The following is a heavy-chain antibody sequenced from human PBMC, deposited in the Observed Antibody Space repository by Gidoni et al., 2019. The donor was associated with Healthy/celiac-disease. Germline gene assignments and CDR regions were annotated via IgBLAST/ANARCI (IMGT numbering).Heavy chain of an antibody. J-gene: IGHJ4*02. Sequence: QITLKESGTTLVKPTQTLTLTCTFSGFSLSTSGVGVGWIRQHPGKALEWLALIYWDDDKRYSPSLKSRLTITKDTSKNQGVLTMTNMDPVDTATDYCAHSRYCSSTSCYNPRSLFDYWGQGTLVTVSS. CDR2: IYWDDDK. CDR1: GFSLSTSGVG. CDR3: AHSRYCSSTSCYNPRSLFDY. D-gene: IGHD2-2*02. V-gene: IGHV2-5*02.